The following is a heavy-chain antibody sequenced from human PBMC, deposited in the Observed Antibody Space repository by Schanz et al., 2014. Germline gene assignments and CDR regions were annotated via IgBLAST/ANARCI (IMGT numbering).Heavy chain of an antibody. Sequence: DVHLLESGGGLVQPGGSLRLSCTASGFTFSSYSMNWVRQAPGKGLVWVARINSVGSNTDYADSVTGRFTISRDNAKNTLYLQMNTLRAEDTAVYYCARKMKLGVYGGKGHDSLDIWGQGTMVTVSS. J-gene: IGHJ3*02. CDR3: ARKMKLGVYGGKGHDSLDI. CDR2: INSVGSNT. D-gene: IGHD4-17*01. V-gene: IGHV3-74*02. CDR1: GFTFSSYS.